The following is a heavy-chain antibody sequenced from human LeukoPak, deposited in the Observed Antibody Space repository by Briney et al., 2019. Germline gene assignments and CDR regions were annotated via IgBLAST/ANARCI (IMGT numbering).Heavy chain of an antibody. V-gene: IGHV3-30-3*01. CDR3: ARDLAVAGTVFDY. CDR1: GFTFSSYA. D-gene: IGHD6-19*01. Sequence: GGSLRLSCAASGFTFSSYAMHWVRQAPGKGLKWVAVISYDGSNKYYADSVKGRFTISRDNSKNTLYLQMNSLRAEDTAVYYCARDLAVAGTVFDYWGQGTLVTVSS. CDR2: ISYDGSNK. J-gene: IGHJ4*02.